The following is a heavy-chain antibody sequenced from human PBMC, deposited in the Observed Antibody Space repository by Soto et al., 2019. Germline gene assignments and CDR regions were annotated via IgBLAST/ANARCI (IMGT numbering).Heavy chain of an antibody. CDR1: GYTFTSYG. D-gene: IGHD5-18*01. Sequence: QVQLVQSGAEVKKPGASVKVSCKASGYTFTSYGISWVRQAPGQGLEWMGWISAYNGNTNYAQTLQGRVTMTTDTSRSAAVVELRNLRSDETAGYYCAWRIIAGYGLEGDRYWGQGTLVTVSS. CDR3: AWRIIAGYGLEGDRY. J-gene: IGHJ1*01. CDR2: ISAYNGNT. V-gene: IGHV1-18*01.